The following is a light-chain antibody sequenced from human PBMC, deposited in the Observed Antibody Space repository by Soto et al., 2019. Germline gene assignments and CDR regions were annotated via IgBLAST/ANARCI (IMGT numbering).Light chain of an antibody. CDR3: QQYGSSPYT. J-gene: IGKJ2*01. Sequence: EIVLTQSPGTLSLSPGESATLSCRASQSISSSYLAWYQQKPGQAPGLLIYGASSRATVIPDRFSGSGSGTDFTLTISRLEPEDFAVYYCQQYGSSPYTFGQGTKLEIK. CDR2: GAS. V-gene: IGKV3-20*01. CDR1: QSISSSY.